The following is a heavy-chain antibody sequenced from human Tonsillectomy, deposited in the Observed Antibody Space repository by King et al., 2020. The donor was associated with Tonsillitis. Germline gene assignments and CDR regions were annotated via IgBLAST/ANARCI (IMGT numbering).Heavy chain of an antibody. V-gene: IGHV4-59*08. J-gene: IGHJ3*02. D-gene: IGHD3-22*01. Sequence: VQLQESGPGLVKPSDTLSLTCTVSGGSISSYYWSWIRQPPGKGLEWIGYIYYSVSTNYNPSLKSRVTISVDTSKNQFSLKLSSVTAADTAVYYCARLQYYYDSSALGWAFDIWGQGTMVTVSS. CDR1: GGSISSYY. CDR2: IYYSVST. CDR3: ARLQYYYDSSALGWAFDI.